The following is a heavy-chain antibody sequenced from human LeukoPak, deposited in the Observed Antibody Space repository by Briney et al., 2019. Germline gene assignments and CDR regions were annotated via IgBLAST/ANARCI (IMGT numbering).Heavy chain of an antibody. V-gene: IGHV1-69*13. J-gene: IGHJ2*01. CDR1: GGTFSSYA. CDR2: IIPIFGTA. Sequence: SVKVSCKASGGTFSSYAISWVRQAPGQGLEWMGGIIPIFGTANYAQKFQGRVTITADESTSTAYMELSSLRSEDTAVYYCARGYSRGWYGNWYFDLWGRGTLVTVAS. CDR3: ARGYSRGWYGNWYFDL. D-gene: IGHD6-19*01.